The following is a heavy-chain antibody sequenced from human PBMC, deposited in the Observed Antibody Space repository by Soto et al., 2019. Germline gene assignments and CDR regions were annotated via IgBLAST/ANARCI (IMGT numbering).Heavy chain of an antibody. J-gene: IGHJ4*02. D-gene: IGHD6-13*01. CDR3: ARDGYGYSSSWYGYSSGSGDY. Sequence: QVQLVQSGAEVKKPGASVKVSCKASGYTFTGYYMHWVRQAPGQGLEWMGWINPNSGGTNYAQKFQGRVTMTRDTSISTAYMELSRLRSDATAVYYCARDGYGYSSSWYGYSSGSGDYWGQGTLVTVSS. CDR1: GYTFTGYY. CDR2: INPNSGGT. V-gene: IGHV1-2*02.